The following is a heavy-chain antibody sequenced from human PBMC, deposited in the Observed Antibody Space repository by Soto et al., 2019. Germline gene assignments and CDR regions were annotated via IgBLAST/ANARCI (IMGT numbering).Heavy chain of an antibody. V-gene: IGHV5-51*01. J-gene: IGHJ4*02. CDR2: IYPRDSET. CDR3: ARRDSSGYSYFDY. Sequence: PGESLKISCKASGYPFTNYCIGWVRQMPGKGLEWMGIIYPRDSETRYRPSFQGQVTISADKSISTAYLQWSSLKASDTAMYYCARRDSSGYSYFDYWGQGTQVTVS. D-gene: IGHD3-22*01. CDR1: GYPFTNYC.